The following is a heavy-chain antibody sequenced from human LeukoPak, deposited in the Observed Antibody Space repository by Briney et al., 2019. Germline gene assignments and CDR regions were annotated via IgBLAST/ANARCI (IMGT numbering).Heavy chain of an antibody. Sequence: GGSLRLSCAASGFTFRNHGMHWVRQAPGKGLEWVAVIWYDGSNKYYADSVKGRFAISRDNSENTLWLQMNSLRAEDTAVYYCARWGPERRADHWGQGTLVTVSS. D-gene: IGHD3-16*01. J-gene: IGHJ4*02. CDR2: IWYDGSNK. CDR3: ARWGPERRADH. V-gene: IGHV3-33*01. CDR1: GFTFRNHG.